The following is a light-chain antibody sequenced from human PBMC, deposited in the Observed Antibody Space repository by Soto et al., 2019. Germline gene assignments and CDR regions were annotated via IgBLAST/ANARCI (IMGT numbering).Light chain of an antibody. CDR1: SNDVGRYNL. CDR3: SSYTSSSTPLV. Sequence: QSALTQPASVSGSPGQSITIPCTGTSNDVGRYNLVSWYQQHPGKAPKLMIYEVSNRPSGVSNRFSGSKSGNTASLTISGLQAEDEADYYCSSYTSSSTPLVFGTGTKLTVL. V-gene: IGLV2-14*02. J-gene: IGLJ1*01. CDR2: EVS.